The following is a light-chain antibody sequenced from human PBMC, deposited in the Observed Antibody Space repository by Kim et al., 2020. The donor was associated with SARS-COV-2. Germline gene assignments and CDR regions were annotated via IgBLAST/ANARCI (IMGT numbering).Light chain of an antibody. CDR1: SANIGSNT. J-gene: IGLJ2*01. CDR3: AAWDDSLNAVV. Sequence: GQRVTSSCSGSSANIGSNTVNWYQQLPGTAPKLLIYSNKQRPSGVPDRFSGSKSGTSASLAISGLQSEDEADYYCAAWDDSLNAVVFGGGTQLTVL. CDR2: SNK. V-gene: IGLV1-44*01.